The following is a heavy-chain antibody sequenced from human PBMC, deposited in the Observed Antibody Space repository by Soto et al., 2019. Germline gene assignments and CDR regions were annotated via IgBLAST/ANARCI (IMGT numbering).Heavy chain of an antibody. Sequence: EMRLLQSGGGVGQTGGSLRLSCATSGFDVGRYAINWVRQSPGEGLEWVGSMSAGDAKTHYSDSVKGRFTISSDSSTNTVFLQMDTLRPEDTAVYYCVKDQTGDLVWYFNLWGRGTQVTVSS. CDR1: GFDVGRYA. CDR2: MSAGDAKT. CDR3: VKDQTGDLVWYFNL. J-gene: IGHJ2*01. V-gene: IGHV3-23*01. D-gene: IGHD2-21*01.